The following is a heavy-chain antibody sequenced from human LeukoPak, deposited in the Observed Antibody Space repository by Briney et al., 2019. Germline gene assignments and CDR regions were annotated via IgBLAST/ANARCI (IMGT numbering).Heavy chain of an antibody. CDR1: GYTFTSYG. CDR3: ARSGIPYCSSTSCYLYNWFDP. J-gene: IGHJ5*02. V-gene: IGHV1-2*02. D-gene: IGHD2-2*01. Sequence: ASVKVSCKASGYTFTSYGISWVRQAPGQGLEWMGWINPNSGGTNYAQKFQGRVTMTRDTSISTAYMELSRLRSDDTAVYYCARSGIPYCSSTSCYLYNWFDPWGQGTLVTVSS. CDR2: INPNSGGT.